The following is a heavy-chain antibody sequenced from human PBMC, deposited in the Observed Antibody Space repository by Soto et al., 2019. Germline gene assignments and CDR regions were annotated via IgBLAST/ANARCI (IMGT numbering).Heavy chain of an antibody. Sequence: ASVKVSCKASGYTFTSYVISWVRQAPGQGLEWMGWISAYNGNTNYAQKLQGRVTMTTDTSTSTAYMELRSLRSDDTAVYYCARDVGYCSGGSCYIDPWGQGTLVTVSS. CDR2: ISAYNGNT. CDR1: GYTFTSYV. J-gene: IGHJ5*02. CDR3: ARDVGYCSGGSCYIDP. V-gene: IGHV1-18*01. D-gene: IGHD2-15*01.